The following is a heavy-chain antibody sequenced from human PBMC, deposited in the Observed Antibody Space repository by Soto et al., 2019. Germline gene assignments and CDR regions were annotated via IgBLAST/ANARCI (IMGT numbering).Heavy chain of an antibody. Sequence: APVKFSCKGSGYAFSASYTPWVRQAPGQGLEWMGWMNPKSGGTYFAQKFQSRVTLTRDASMSTAYMEVSRLRSDDTGVYYCPRENIENSDGLQDALDIWGQGTTVTLSS. CDR1: GYAFSASY. D-gene: IGHD2-15*01. CDR2: MNPKSGGT. V-gene: IGHV1-2*02. CDR3: PRENIENSDGLQDALDI. J-gene: IGHJ3*02.